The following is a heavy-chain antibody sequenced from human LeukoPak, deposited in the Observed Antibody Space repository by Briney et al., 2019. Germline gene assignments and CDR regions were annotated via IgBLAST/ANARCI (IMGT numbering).Heavy chain of an antibody. CDR1: GFTFSSYW. CDR2: INSDGSSA. V-gene: IGHV3-74*01. CDR3: ARGGVGCFDY. Sequence: GGSLRLSCAASGFTFSSYWIHCVRQAPGKGLVWVSHINSDGSSATYADSVKGRLTISRDNAKNTAYLEMNSLRAEDTAVYYCARGGVGCFDYWGQGALVTVSS. J-gene: IGHJ4*02. D-gene: IGHD6-19*01.